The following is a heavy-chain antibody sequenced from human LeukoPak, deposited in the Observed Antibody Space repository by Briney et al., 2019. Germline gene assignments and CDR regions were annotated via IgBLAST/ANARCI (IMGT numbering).Heavy chain of an antibody. J-gene: IGHJ4*02. V-gene: IGHV3-7*01. CDR1: GFTFCDYW. CDR2: IDQDGSGK. D-gene: IGHD6-13*01. Sequence: GGSLRLSCAASGFTFCDYWMTWVRRAPGKGLEWVANIDQDGSGKIYVDSVKGRFTIYRDNAKKSLYLQMNSLRHEDSALYYCVRNQGAAGDSWGQGTLVLVSS. CDR3: VRNQGAAGDS.